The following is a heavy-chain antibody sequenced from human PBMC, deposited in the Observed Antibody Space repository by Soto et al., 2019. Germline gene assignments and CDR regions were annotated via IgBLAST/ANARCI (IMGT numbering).Heavy chain of an antibody. CDR1: GYTFTSYG. CDR2: ISAYNGNT. J-gene: IGHJ4*02. V-gene: IGHV1-18*01. D-gene: IGHD2-8*02. CDR3: ARERTGVVDY. Sequence: ASVKVSCKASGYTFTSYGISWVRQAPGQGLEWMGWISAYNGNTNYAQKLQDRFTMSTDTSTSTVYMELRCLIFDDTAVYYCARERTGVVDYWGQGTLVTVSS.